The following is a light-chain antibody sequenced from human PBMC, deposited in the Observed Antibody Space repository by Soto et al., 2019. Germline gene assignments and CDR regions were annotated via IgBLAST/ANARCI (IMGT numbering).Light chain of an antibody. V-gene: IGKV3-11*01. J-gene: IGKJ5*01. CDR1: QSVSTY. Sequence: EIVLTQSPATLSLSPVERATLSCMASQSVSTYLAWYQQKPGQAPRLLISDASNRATGIPVRFSGSGSGTDFTLTISSLEAEDFAVYYCQQRSNWPPSITFGQGTRLEIK. CDR3: QQRSNWPPSIT. CDR2: DAS.